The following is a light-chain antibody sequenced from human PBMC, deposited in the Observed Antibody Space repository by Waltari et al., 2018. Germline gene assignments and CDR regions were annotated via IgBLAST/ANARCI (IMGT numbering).Light chain of an antibody. CDR3: QNYDRAPWT. CDR1: QGISTH. V-gene: IGKV1-27*01. Sequence: DTQMTQSPSSLSASVGDRVIITCRASQGISTHLAWYQKKPGKVPRLLIFGTSTLQSGVPSRFSGSGFGTEFTLIISSLQTEDVASYYCQNYDRAPWTFGQGTKVEIK. J-gene: IGKJ1*01. CDR2: GTS.